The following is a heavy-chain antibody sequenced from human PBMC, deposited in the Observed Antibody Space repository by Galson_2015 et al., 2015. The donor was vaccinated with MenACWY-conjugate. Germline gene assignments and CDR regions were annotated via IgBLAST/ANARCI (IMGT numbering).Heavy chain of an antibody. CDR1: GGSISSSSYY. CDR3: ARVPQRRGYPIGYFDF. CDR2: IYYSGST. D-gene: IGHD2-15*01. J-gene: IGHJ4*02. V-gene: IGHV4-39*07. Sequence: SEPLSLTCTVSGGSISSSSYYWGWVRQPPGKGLEWIGSIYYSGSTYYNPSLKSRVTISVDTSKTQFSLKLSSVTAADTAVYYCARVPQRRGYPIGYFDFWGQGTLDIVSS.